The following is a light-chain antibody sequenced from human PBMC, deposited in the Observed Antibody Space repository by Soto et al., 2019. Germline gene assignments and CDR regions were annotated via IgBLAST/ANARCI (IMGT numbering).Light chain of an antibody. V-gene: IGKV1-39*01. J-gene: IGKJ1*01. Sequence: DIQMTQSPSSLSASVGHRVTITCRASQSISSYLNWYQQKPGKAPKLLIYAASSLQSGVPSRFSGRGSGTDFTLTISSLQPEDFAIYSCQQSYSKPWTFGQGTK. CDR2: AAS. CDR3: QQSYSKPWT. CDR1: QSISSY.